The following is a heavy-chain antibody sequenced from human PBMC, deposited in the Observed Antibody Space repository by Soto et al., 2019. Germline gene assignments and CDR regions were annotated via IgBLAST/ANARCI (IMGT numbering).Heavy chain of an antibody. Sequence: GPSVKVSCKASGYTFTGYYMHWVRQAPGQGLEWMGWINPNSGGTNYAQKFQGRVTMTRDTSISTAYMELSRLRSDDTAVYYCATSIAVAGYNWFDPWGQGTLVTVS. D-gene: IGHD6-19*01. CDR2: INPNSGGT. CDR3: ATSIAVAGYNWFDP. CDR1: GYTFTGYY. V-gene: IGHV1-2*02. J-gene: IGHJ5*02.